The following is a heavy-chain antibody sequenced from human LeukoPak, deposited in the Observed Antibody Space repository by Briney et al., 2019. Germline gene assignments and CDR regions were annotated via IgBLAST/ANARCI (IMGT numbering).Heavy chain of an antibody. V-gene: IGHV4-34*01. Sequence: PSETLSLTCAVYGGSFSGYYWSWIRQPPGKGLEWIGEINHSGSTNYNPSLKNRVTISVDTSKNQFSLKLSSVTAADTAVYYCARGLRWGITMVRARTYFDYWGQGTLVTVSS. CDR1: GGSFSGYY. J-gene: IGHJ4*02. CDR3: ARGLRWGITMVRARTYFDY. CDR2: INHSGST. D-gene: IGHD3-10*01.